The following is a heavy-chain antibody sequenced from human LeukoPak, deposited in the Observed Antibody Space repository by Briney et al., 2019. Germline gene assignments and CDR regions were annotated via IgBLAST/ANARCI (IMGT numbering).Heavy chain of an antibody. CDR2: IWYDGSNK. J-gene: IGHJ4*02. CDR3: ARDRTARYFDY. V-gene: IGHV3-33*01. CDR1: GFKFSNHG. Sequence: ERSLRLSCAASGFKFSNHGMHWVRQAPGRGLERVAIIWYDGSNKYYADSVKGRFTVSRDNSKNTLYLQMNSLRAEDTAVYYCARDRTARYFDYWGQGTQVRVSS.